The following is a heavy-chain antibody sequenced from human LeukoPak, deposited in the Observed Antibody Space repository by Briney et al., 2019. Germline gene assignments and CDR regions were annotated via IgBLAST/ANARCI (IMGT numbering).Heavy chain of an antibody. V-gene: IGHV4-59*12. D-gene: IGHD2-2*01. Sequence: SETLSLTCTVSSXSISIYYWSWIQQPPGKALEWVGYVYYTGSTNYNPSLKSRVTTSVDMSKNQFSLNLNSATAADTAVYFCAGIVLGEAAQFDFWGQGTLVTVSS. J-gene: IGHJ4*02. CDR2: VYYTGST. CDR3: AGIVLGEAAQFDF. CDR1: SXSISIYY.